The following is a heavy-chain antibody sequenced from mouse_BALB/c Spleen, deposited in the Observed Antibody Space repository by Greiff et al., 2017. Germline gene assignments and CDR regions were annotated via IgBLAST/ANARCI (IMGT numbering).Heavy chain of an antibody. V-gene: IGHV1-31*01. Sequence: VQLKQSGPELVKPGASVKISCKASGYSFTGYYMHWVKQSHVKSLEWIGRINPYNGATSYNQNFKDKASLTVDKSSSTAYMELHSLTSEDSAVYYCARHYYYAMDYWGQGTSVTVSS. J-gene: IGHJ4*01. CDR2: INPYNGAT. CDR1: GYSFTGYY. CDR3: ARHYYYAMDY.